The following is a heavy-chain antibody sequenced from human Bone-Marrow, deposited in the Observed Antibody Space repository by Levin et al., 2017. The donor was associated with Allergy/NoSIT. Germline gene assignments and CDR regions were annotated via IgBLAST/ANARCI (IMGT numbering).Heavy chain of an antibody. CDR2: IYYSGNT. CDR3: ARGRYSDWLLDY. V-gene: IGHV4-31*03. Sequence: SETLSLTCTVSGGSISTGGYYWSWIRQHPWKGLEWIGHIYYSGNTYYNPSLNSRVTISVDRSKNQFSLKMTSASAADTAVYFCARGRYSDWLLDYWGQGTLVTVSS. CDR1: GGSISTGGYY. D-gene: IGHD3-9*01. J-gene: IGHJ4*02.